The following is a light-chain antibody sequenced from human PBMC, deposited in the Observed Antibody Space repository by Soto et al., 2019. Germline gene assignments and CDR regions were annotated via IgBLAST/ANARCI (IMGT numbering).Light chain of an antibody. CDR1: QSIGIW. J-gene: IGKJ1*01. CDR3: QHYNDYSWT. V-gene: IGKV1-5*03. CDR2: GTS. Sequence: DIHMTQSPSTLSASVGDRVTITCRASQSIGIWLAWYQQKPGRAPNLLIYGTSSLESGVPSRFSGSGSGTEFTLTISSLQPDDFATYYCQHYNDYSWTFGQGTKVEIK.